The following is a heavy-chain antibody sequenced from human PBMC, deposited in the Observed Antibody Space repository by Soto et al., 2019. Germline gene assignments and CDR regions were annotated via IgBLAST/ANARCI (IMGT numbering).Heavy chain of an antibody. J-gene: IGHJ4*02. Sequence: QVQLVEAGGGLVEPGGSLRLSCAASGFTFSDDYMRWFRQAPGRGLEWVSSLRGSGSYIHYADSVKGRFTISRDNARNSLYLQMNRLRAEDTAVYYGARLGGYCSGDSCYWGYLDYWGQGTLVTVAS. CDR2: LRGSGSYI. D-gene: IGHD2-15*01. CDR3: ARLGGYCSGDSCYWGYLDY. CDR1: GFTFSDDY. V-gene: IGHV3-11*01.